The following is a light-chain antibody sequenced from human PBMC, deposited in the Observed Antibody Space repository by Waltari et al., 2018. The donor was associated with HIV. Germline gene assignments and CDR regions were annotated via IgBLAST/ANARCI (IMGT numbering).Light chain of an antibody. CDR2: KDT. Sequence: SYELTQPPSVSVSPGQTASLTCFGASAKQFVSWYQQKAGQAPVLVIYKDTERPSGIPERFSGSNSGTRVTLTISGVQPDDEADYYCQSADNSGTFVIFGGGTKLTVL. CDR3: QSADNSGTFVI. V-gene: IGLV3-25*03. J-gene: IGLJ2*01. CDR1: SAKQF.